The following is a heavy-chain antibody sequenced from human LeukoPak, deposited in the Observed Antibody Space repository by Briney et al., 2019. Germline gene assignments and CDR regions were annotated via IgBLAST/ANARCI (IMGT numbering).Heavy chain of an antibody. CDR1: GFTVSSNY. CDR2: IYSGGST. D-gene: IGHD3-22*01. CDR3: ARDLDDSSGYYLGGNAFDI. Sequence: PGGSLRLSCAASGFTVSSNYMSWVRQAPGKVLEWVSVIYSGGSTYYADSVKGRFTISRDNSKNTLYLQMNSLRAEDPAVYYCARDLDDSSGYYLGGNAFDIWGQGTMVTVSS. V-gene: IGHV3-53*01. J-gene: IGHJ3*02.